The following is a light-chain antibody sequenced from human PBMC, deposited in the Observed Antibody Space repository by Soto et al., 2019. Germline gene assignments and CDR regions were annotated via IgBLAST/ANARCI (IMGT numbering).Light chain of an antibody. J-gene: IGKJ1*01. CDR3: QQYDSRLS. Sequence: DRQMTQSPSTLSASVGDRVTITCRASQDVNNWLAWYQQKPGKAPKLLIYEASSLVTGVPPRFSGSGSGTEFTLTISSLQPDDFATYYCQQYDSRLSFGQGTKVEVQ. V-gene: IGKV1-5*03. CDR1: QDVNNW. CDR2: EAS.